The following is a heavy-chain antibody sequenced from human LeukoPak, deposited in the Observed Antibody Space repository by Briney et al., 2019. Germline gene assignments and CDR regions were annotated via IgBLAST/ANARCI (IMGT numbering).Heavy chain of an antibody. Sequence: GGSLRLSCAASGLTFSSYAMSWVRQAPGKGLEWVSGISGNGGGTYYADSVKGRFTISRDNSKNTLYLQMNSLRVGDTAVYYCAKDPRPFDAFDIWGQGTMVTVSS. CDR3: AKDPRPFDAFDI. J-gene: IGHJ3*02. CDR1: GLTFSSYA. V-gene: IGHV3-23*01. CDR2: ISGNGGGT.